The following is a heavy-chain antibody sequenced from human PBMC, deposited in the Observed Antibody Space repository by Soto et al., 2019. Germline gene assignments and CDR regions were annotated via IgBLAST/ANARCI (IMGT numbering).Heavy chain of an antibody. V-gene: IGHV4-59*01. Sequence: SETLSITCTVSGASISPYYWTWIRLPPGKGLEWIGYIFSSGNTNYNPSLKSRVTISVDTSKYQFSLKLSSVTAADTAVYYCAREYYNDSASYRGIDVWDQATTVTVS. D-gene: IGHD3-10*01. CDR2: IFSSGNT. J-gene: IGHJ6*02. CDR1: GASISPYY. CDR3: AREYYNDSASYRGIDV.